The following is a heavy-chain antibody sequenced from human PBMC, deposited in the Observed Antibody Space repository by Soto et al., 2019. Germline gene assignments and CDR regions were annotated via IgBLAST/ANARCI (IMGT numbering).Heavy chain of an antibody. CDR2: IYYSGST. Sequence: PSETLSLTCTVSGGSMSSSNWWNWVRQPPGKGLEWIGSIYYSGSTYYNPSLKSRVTISVDTSKNQFSLKLSSVTAADTAVYYCARQEGGYYGSGSYQGLQIWFDPWGQGTLVTVSS. CDR1: GGSMSSSNW. D-gene: IGHD3-10*01. J-gene: IGHJ5*02. V-gene: IGHV4-39*01. CDR3: ARQEGGYYGSGSYQGLQIWFDP.